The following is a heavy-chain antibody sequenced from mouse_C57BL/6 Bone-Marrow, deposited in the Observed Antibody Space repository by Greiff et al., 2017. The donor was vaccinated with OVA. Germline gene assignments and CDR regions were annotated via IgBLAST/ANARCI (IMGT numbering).Heavy chain of an antibody. V-gene: IGHV1-61*01. CDR1: GYTFTSYW. CDR2: IYPSDSET. CDR3: ARPEAYFNWYFDV. Sequence: QVQLQQPRAELVRPGSSVKLSCKASGYTFTSYWMDWVKQRPGQGLEWIGNIYPSDSETHYNQKFKDKATLTVDKSSSTAYMQLSSLTSEDSAVYYCARPEAYFNWYFDVWGTGTTVTVSS. J-gene: IGHJ1*03. D-gene: IGHD1-1*01.